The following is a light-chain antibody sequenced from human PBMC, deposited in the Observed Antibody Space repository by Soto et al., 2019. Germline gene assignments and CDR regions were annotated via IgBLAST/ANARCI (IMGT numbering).Light chain of an antibody. CDR2: GAS. V-gene: IGKV3-20*01. J-gene: IGKJ1*01. CDR1: QSVSSSY. Sequence: EIVLTQSPGTLSLSPGERATLSCRASQSVSSSYLAWYQQKPGQAPRLXIYGASSRETGIPDRFSGSGAGTEFTLTISRLEPEDFAVYYCQQYGSSTQTFGQGTKVDIK. CDR3: QQYGSSTQT.